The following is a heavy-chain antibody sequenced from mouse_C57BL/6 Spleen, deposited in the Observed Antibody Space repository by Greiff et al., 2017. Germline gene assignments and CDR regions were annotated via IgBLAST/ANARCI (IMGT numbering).Heavy chain of an antibody. CDR3: ARSDGYYMFAY. D-gene: IGHD2-3*01. CDR1: GYTFTSYW. J-gene: IGHJ3*01. V-gene: IGHV1-50*01. Sequence: QVHVKQPGAELVKPGASVKLSCKASGYTFTSYWMQWVKQRPGQGLEWIGEIDPSDSYTNYNQKFKGKATLTVDTSSSTAYMQLSSLTSEDSAVYYCARSDGYYMFAYWGQGTLVTVSA. CDR2: IDPSDSYT.